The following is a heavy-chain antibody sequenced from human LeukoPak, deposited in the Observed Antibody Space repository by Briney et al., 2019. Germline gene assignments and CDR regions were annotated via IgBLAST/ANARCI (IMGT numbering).Heavy chain of an antibody. D-gene: IGHD6-13*01. CDR1: GGSFSGYY. Sequence: PSETLSLTCAVYGGSFSGYYWSWIRQPPGKGLEWIGEINHSGSTNYNPSLKSRVTISVDTSKNQFSLKLSSVTAADTAVYYCARSAVLVPRQYNWFDPWGQGTLVTVSS. CDR3: ARSAVLVPRQYNWFDP. V-gene: IGHV4-34*01. CDR2: INHSGST. J-gene: IGHJ5*02.